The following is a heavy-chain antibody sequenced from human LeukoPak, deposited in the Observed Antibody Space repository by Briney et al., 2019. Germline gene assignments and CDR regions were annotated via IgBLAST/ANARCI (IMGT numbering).Heavy chain of an antibody. D-gene: IGHD1-26*01. V-gene: IGHV3-11*04. J-gene: IGHJ4*02. CDR1: GFTFSDYY. CDR3: ARVRGSYSVDY. CDR2: ISSSASTM. Sequence: GGSLRLSCAASGFTFSDYYMSWIRQAPGQGLEWVAYISSSASTMYYADSVKGRFTISRDYAKNSLHLQMNSLRAEDTAVYYCARVRGSYSVDYWGQGTVVTVPS.